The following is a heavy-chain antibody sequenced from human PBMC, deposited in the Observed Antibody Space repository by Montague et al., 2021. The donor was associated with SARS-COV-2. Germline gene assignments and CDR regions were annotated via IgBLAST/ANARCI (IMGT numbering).Heavy chain of an antibody. CDR3: ARTEYNWNDWFDP. J-gene: IGHJ5*02. CDR1: GGSISSYY. V-gene: IGHV4-59*13. D-gene: IGHD1-20*01. Sequence: SETLSLTCSVSGGSISSYYWSWIRQSPGKGLEWIGYIFHSGITDXNPSLKSRVTISADMSKNQFSLQLNSVTAADSAVYYCARTEYNWNDWFDPGAREPWSPSP. CDR2: IFHSGIT.